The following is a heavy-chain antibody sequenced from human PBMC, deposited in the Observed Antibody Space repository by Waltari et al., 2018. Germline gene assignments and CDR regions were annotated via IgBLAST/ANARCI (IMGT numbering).Heavy chain of an antibody. CDR3: ARAPGVAAAAYFDY. V-gene: IGHV4-38-2*01. D-gene: IGHD6-13*01. CDR1: GSSVDRGYF. Sequence: QVQLQESGPGLVKPSETLSLTCGVSGSSVDRGYFWGWIRPPPGKGLGWIGTIFQTGFTYDSPSFRGRVTMSLDTSKNQFSLNLRSVTAADTAMYYCARAPGVAAAAYFDYWGQGVLVTVSS. CDR2: IFQTGFT. J-gene: IGHJ4*02.